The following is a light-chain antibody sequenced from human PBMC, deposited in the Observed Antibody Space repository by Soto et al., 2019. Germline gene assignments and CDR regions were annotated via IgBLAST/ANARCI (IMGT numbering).Light chain of an antibody. CDR2: KAS. CDR1: QSISDW. CDR3: QQYDSYWYT. V-gene: IGKV1-5*03. Sequence: DIPMTQSPSTLSASVGDRVTITCRASQSISDWLAWYQQKPGKAPKLLIYKASSLESGVPSRFSGGGSGTEFTLTISSLQPEDFATYYCQQYDSYWYTFGQGTKLEL. J-gene: IGKJ2*01.